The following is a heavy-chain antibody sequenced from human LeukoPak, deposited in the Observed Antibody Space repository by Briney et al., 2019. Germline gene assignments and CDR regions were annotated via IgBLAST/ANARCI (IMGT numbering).Heavy chain of an antibody. J-gene: IGHJ6*02. CDR2: INHSGST. D-gene: IGHD2-2*01. Sequence: PSETLSLTCAVYGGSFSGYYWSWIRQPPGKGLEWIGEINHSGSTNYNPSLKSRVTISVDTSKNQFSLKLSSVTAADTAVYYCARVRCSRTSCYLGAGYYYYGMDVWGQGTTVTVSS. V-gene: IGHV4-34*01. CDR3: ARVRCSRTSCYLGAGYYYYGMDV. CDR1: GGSFSGYY.